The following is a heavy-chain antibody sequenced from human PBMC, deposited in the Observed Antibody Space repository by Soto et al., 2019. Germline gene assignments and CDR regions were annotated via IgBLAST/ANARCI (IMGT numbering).Heavy chain of an antibody. Sequence: SETLSLTCTVSGGSVSSGSYYWSWIRQPPGRGLEWIGYIYYSGSTNYNPSLKSRVTISVDTSKNQFSLKLSSVTAADTAVYYCARDPVPRGYSYTSYWGQGTLVTVSS. CDR2: IYYSGST. J-gene: IGHJ4*02. D-gene: IGHD5-18*01. CDR3: ARDPVPRGYSYTSY. V-gene: IGHV4-61*01. CDR1: GGSVSSGSYY.